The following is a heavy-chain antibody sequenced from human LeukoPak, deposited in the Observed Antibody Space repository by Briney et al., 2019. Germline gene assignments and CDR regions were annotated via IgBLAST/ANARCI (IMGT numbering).Heavy chain of an antibody. CDR3: ARRPHDDAFDI. J-gene: IGHJ3*02. Sequence: GESLKISCKGSGYSFTSYWIGLVRQMPGKGLEGMGIIYPGDSDTRYSPSFQGQVTISADKSISTAYLQWSSLKASDTAMYYCARRPHDDAFDIWGQGTMVTVSS. CDR1: GYSFTSYW. CDR2: IYPGDSDT. V-gene: IGHV5-51*01.